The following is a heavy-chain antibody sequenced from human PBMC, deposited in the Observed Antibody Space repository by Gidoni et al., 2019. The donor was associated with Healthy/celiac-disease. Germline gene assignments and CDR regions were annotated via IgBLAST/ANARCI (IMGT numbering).Heavy chain of an antibody. CDR2: IIPILCIA. Sequence: QVQLVQSGAAVKKPGSSVKVSCKAYGYTFSSYTISWVRQAPGQGLEWMGRIIPILCIANHAQKFQGRVTITADKSTSTADMELSSLRSEDTAVYFCARYILTPWGQGTLVTVSS. V-gene: IGHV1-69*02. CDR3: ARYILTP. D-gene: IGHD3-9*01. CDR1: GYTFSSYT. J-gene: IGHJ4*02.